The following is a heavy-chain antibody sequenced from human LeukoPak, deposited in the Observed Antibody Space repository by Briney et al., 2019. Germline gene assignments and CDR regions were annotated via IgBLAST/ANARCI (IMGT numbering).Heavy chain of an antibody. CDR1: GYTFTSYG. Sequence: ASVKVSCKASGYTFTSYGISWVRQAPGQGLEWMGWISAYNGNTNYAQKLQGRVTMTTDTSTSTAYMELRSLRSDDTAVYYCAANVMTTVTTYYYCGMDVWGQGTTVTVSS. V-gene: IGHV1-18*01. CDR3: AANVMTTVTTYYYCGMDV. CDR2: ISAYNGNT. D-gene: IGHD4-17*01. J-gene: IGHJ6*02.